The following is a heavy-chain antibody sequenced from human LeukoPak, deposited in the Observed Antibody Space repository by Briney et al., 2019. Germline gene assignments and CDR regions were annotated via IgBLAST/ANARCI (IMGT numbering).Heavy chain of an antibody. Sequence: GSLRLSCAASGFIFSNYWMHWVRQAPGKGLVWVSHVNSDGTSTDYADSVKGRFTISRDNAKKTLYLQMNSLRVEDMDVYYCARVPDYGFDWGQGTLVTVSS. CDR3: ARVPDYGFD. CDR1: GFIFSNYW. D-gene: IGHD3-10*01. V-gene: IGHV3-74*01. J-gene: IGHJ4*02. CDR2: VNSDGTST.